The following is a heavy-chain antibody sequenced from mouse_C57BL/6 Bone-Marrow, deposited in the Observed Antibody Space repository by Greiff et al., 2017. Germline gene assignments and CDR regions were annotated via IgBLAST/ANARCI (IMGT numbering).Heavy chain of an antibody. V-gene: IGHV5-6*02. D-gene: IGHD2-5*01. CDR3: ARQSGSYYSNYFDV. CDR1: GFTFSSYG. CDR2: ISSGGSYT. J-gene: IGHJ1*03. Sequence: EVKLVESGGDLVKPGGSLKLSCAASGFTFSSYGMSWVRQTPDKRLGWVATISSGGSYTYYPDSVKGRFTISRDNAKNTLYLQMSSLKAEDTAMYYCARQSGSYYSNYFDVWGTGTTVTVSS.